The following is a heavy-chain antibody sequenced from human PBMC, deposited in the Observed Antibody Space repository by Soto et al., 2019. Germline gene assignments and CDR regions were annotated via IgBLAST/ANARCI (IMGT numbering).Heavy chain of an antibody. D-gene: IGHD6-19*01. CDR3: ARAGPDYYYYGLDV. CDR2: KYYRSKWYN. V-gene: IGHV6-1*01. J-gene: IGHJ6*02. CDR1: GDXASTNSDA. Sequence: QXLSLTCAVSGDXASTNSDAWNWIRQSPSRGLEWLGSKYYRSKWYNDYAVSVKSRIKINADTSKNQISLQLKSVTPEETALYYCARAGPDYYYYGLDVWGQGTTVTV.